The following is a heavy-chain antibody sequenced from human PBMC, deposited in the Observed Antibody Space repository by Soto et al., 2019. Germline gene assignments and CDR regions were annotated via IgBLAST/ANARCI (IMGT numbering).Heavy chain of an antibody. CDR3: ARDHAIYGYCSGGSCYYYYYGMDV. J-gene: IGHJ6*02. V-gene: IGHV3-48*02. CDR2: ISNSSSTI. Sequence: EVQLVESGGGLVQPGGSLRLSCAASGFTFSSYSMNWVGQAPGKGLEWVSYISNSSSTIYYADSVKGRFTISRDNAKNSLYLQMNSLRDEDTAVYYCARDHAIYGYCSGGSCYYYYYGMDVWGQGTTVTVSS. D-gene: IGHD2-15*01. CDR1: GFTFSSYS.